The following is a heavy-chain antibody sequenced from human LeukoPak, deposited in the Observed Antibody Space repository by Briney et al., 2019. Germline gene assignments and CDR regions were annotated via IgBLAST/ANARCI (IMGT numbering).Heavy chain of an antibody. CDR2: INWNGGST. V-gene: IGHV3-20*04. D-gene: IGHD3-22*01. CDR1: GFTFDDYG. J-gene: IGHJ4*02. Sequence: GGSLRLSCAASGFTFDDYGMSWVRQAPGKGLEWVSGINWNGGSTGYADSVKGRFTISRDNAKNSLYLQMNSLRAEDTALDYCARGLTYYYDSSAYYFIDYWGQGTLVTVSS. CDR3: ARGLTYYYDSSAYYFIDY.